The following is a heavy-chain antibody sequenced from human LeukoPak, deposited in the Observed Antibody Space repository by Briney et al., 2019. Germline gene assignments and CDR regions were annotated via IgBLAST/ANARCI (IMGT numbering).Heavy chain of an antibody. D-gene: IGHD2-2*01. CDR3: ARDRRGTVVPPSGDYYYYMDV. CDR2: IIPIFGTA. CDR1: GGTFSSYA. V-gene: IGHV1-69*05. J-gene: IGHJ6*03. Sequence: SVKVSCKASGGTFSSYAISWVRQAPGQGLEWMGGIIPIFGTANYAQKFQGRVTITTDESTSTAYMELSSLRSEDTAVYYCARDRRGTVVPPSGDYYYYMDVWGKGTTVTVSS.